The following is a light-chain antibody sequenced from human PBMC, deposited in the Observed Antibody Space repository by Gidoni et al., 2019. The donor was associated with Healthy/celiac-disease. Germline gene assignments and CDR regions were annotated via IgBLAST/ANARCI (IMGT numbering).Light chain of an antibody. J-gene: IGKJ1*01. V-gene: IGKV3-20*01. CDR1: QSVSSSY. CDR3: QQYGSSPET. CDR2: GAS. Sequence: EIVLTQSPGTLSLSPGERATLSCRASQSVSSSYLAWYQQKPGQAPRLLIYGASSRSTGIPDRFSGIGSGTDFTLTIRRLEPEDFAVYYCQQYGSSPETFGQGTKVEIK.